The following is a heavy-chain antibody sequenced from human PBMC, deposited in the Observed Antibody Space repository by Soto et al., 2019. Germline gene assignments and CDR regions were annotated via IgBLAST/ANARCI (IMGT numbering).Heavy chain of an antibody. CDR3: AKDRVGITIFAPPRYYGMDV. CDR2: ISGSGGST. CDR1: GFTFSSYA. J-gene: IGHJ6*02. Sequence: GGSLRLSCAASGFTFSSYAMSWVRQAPGKGLEWVSAISGSGGSTYYADSVKGRFTISRDNSKNTLYLQMNSLRAEDTAVYYCAKDRVGITIFAPPRYYGMDVWGQGTTVTVSS. V-gene: IGHV3-23*01. D-gene: IGHD3-3*01.